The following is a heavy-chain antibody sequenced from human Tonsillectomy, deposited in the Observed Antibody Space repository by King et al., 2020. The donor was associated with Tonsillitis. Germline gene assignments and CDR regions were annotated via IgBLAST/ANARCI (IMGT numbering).Heavy chain of an antibody. Sequence: VQLVESGGGLVQPGGSLRLSCAASGFSFSTFDMHWVRQATGKVLEWVSAIAAVGDTYYPGSVKGRFTSSREDGKGSLFFDMNSLTAGDTAVYYCVREAHSSSWFDWYFDLWGRGTLVTVSS. CDR2: IAAVGDT. D-gene: IGHD3-10*01. CDR1: GFSFSTFD. CDR3: VREAHSSSWFDWYFDL. J-gene: IGHJ2*01. V-gene: IGHV3-13*01.